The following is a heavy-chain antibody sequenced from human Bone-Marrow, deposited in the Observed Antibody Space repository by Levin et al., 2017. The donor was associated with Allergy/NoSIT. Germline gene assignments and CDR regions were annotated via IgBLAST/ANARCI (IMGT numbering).Heavy chain of an antibody. CDR3: TRDERDYSSSWPGDY. D-gene: IGHD6-13*01. V-gene: IGHV3-49*03. J-gene: IGHJ4*02. CDR2: IRSKAYGGTT. CDR1: GFTFGDYA. Sequence: GESLKISCTASGFTFGDYAMSWFRQAPGKGLEWVGFIRSKAYGGTTEYAASVKGRFTISRDDSKSIAYLQMNSLKTEDTAVYYCTRDERDYSSSWPGDYWGQGTLVTVSS.